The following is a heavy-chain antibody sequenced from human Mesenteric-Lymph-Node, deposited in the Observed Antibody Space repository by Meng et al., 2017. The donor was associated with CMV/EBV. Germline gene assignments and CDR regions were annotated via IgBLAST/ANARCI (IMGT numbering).Heavy chain of an antibody. CDR3: AKAGITIFGVVISYYYYGMDV. V-gene: IGHV3-23*01. CDR2: ISSSGAHT. Sequence: GGSLRLSCAASGFTFSSYGMHWVRQAPGKGLEWVSVISSSGAHTYHADSVKGRFTISRDNSKNTLYLQMNSLRAEDTAVYYCAKAGITIFGVVISYYYYGMDVWGQGTTVTVSS. J-gene: IGHJ6*02. D-gene: IGHD3-3*01. CDR1: GFTFSSYG.